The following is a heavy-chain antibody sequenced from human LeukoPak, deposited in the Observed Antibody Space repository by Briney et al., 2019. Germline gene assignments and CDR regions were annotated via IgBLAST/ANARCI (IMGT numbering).Heavy chain of an antibody. J-gene: IGHJ4*02. Sequence: GGSLRLSCAASGFPFSSYAMTWVRQAPGKGLEWVSAVTGSSSNTYYADSVKGRFTISRDNSKNMLYLEMNSLRVEDTAIYYCAKDRSSTTSCSNYWGRGTLVTVSS. D-gene: IGHD2-2*01. CDR3: AKDRSSTTSCSNY. CDR1: GFPFSSYA. V-gene: IGHV3-23*01. CDR2: VTGSSSNT.